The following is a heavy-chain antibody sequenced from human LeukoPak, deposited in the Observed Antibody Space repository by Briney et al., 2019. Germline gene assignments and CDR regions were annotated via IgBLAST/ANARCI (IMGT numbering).Heavy chain of an antibody. J-gene: IGHJ4*02. V-gene: IGHV3-74*01. CDR3: ARLSAAYCSGGSCAFDY. Sequence: PGGSLRLSCAASGFTFSSYWMHWVRQAPGKGLVWVSRINSDGSSTSYADSVKGRFTISRDNAKNTLYLQMNSLRAEDTAVYYCARLSAAYCSGGSCAFDYWGQGTLVTVSS. CDR2: INSDGSST. D-gene: IGHD2-15*01. CDR1: GFTFSSYW.